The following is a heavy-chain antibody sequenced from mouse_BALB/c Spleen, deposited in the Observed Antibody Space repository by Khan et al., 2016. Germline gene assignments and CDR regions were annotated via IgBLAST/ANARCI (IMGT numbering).Heavy chain of an antibody. CDR2: ISNSGST. D-gene: IGHD1-1*01. V-gene: IGHV3-2*02. J-gene: IGHJ3*01. CDR3: ATTVVAPRFAY. Sequence: EVQLQESGPGLVKPSQSLSLTCTVTGYSITSDYACNWLRSLPGNKLEWMGYISNSGSTSYNPSLKSRISITRDTSKNHFFLQVNSLTTYYTATYYCATTVVAPRFAYWGQGTLVTVSA. CDR1: GYSITSDYA.